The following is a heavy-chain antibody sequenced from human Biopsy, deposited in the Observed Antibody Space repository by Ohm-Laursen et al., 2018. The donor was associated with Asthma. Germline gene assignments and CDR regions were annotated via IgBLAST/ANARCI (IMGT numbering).Heavy chain of an antibody. CDR3: ARPRWGPYGY. J-gene: IGHJ4*02. D-gene: IGHD4-17*01. Sequence: SLRLSCAASGFTFSSYAMNWVRQAPGKGLEWVSYISSSSSTIYYADSVKGRFTISRDNAKNSLYLQMNSLRDEDTAAYYCARPRWGPYGYWGQGTLVTVSS. CDR2: ISSSSSTI. V-gene: IGHV3-48*02. CDR1: GFTFSSYA.